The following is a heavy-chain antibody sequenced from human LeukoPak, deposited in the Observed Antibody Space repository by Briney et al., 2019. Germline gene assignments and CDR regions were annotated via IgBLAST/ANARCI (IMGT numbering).Heavy chain of an antibody. Sequence: GGSLRLSCVASGFTFTSYWMSWVRQAPGKGLEWVANIKQDGSEKYYPDSLEGRFTISRDNAKNSVYLQINRLRAEDTAVYYCARRGTIAVPVFWFDPWGQGTLVIVSS. CDR1: GFTFTSYW. CDR3: ARRGTIAVPVFWFDP. V-gene: IGHV3-7*01. J-gene: IGHJ5*02. CDR2: IKQDGSEK. D-gene: IGHD6-19*01.